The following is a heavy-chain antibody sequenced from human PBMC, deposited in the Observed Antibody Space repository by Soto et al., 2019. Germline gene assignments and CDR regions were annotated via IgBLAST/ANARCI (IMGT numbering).Heavy chain of an antibody. CDR3: ARDPGGDADQEYYYYYGMDV. CDR1: GGSISSYY. V-gene: IGHV4-4*07. Sequence: PEETLSLTCTVSGGSISSYYWSWIRQPAGKGLEWIGRIYTSGSTNYNPSLKSRVTMSVDTSKNQFSLKLSSVTAADTAVYYCARDPGGDADQEYYYYYGMDVWGQGTTVTVSS. CDR2: IYTSGST. J-gene: IGHJ6*02.